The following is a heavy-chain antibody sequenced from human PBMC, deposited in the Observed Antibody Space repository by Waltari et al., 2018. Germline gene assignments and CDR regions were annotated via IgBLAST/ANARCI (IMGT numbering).Heavy chain of an antibody. Sequence: QVQLVESGGGVVQPGRSLRLSCAASGFTFSSYAMHWVRQAPGKGLEWVAVISYDGSNKYYAASVKGRFTISRDNSKNTLYLQMNSLRAEDTAVYYCARDRGSIAARRGWFDPWGQGTLVTVSS. CDR2: ISYDGSNK. V-gene: IGHV3-30-3*01. J-gene: IGHJ5*02. D-gene: IGHD6-6*01. CDR1: GFTFSSYA. CDR3: ARDRGSIAARRGWFDP.